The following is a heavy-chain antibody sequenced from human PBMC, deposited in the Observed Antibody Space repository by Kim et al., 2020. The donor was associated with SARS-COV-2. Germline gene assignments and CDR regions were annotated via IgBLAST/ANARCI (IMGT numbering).Heavy chain of an antibody. CDR3: ARGHSLLGFDY. CDR2: INAGTGNG. V-gene: IGHV1-3*01. D-gene: IGHD2-15*01. Sequence: ASVKVSCKASGYTLNSYAMHWVRQAPGQSLEWMGWINAGTGNGKYSQKFQGRITITRDTSASTAYMELSSLRSEDTAVYYCARGHSLLGFDYWGQGALVTVSS. CDR1: GYTLNSYA. J-gene: IGHJ4*02.